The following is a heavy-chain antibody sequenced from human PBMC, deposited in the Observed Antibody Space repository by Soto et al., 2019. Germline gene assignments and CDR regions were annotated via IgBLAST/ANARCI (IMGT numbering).Heavy chain of an antibody. CDR3: ARAWYYCSGGSCYQGAFDY. D-gene: IGHD2-15*01. Sequence: SETLSLTCTVSGGSISSGGYYWSWIRQHPGKGLEWIGYIYYSGSTYYNPSLKSRVTISVDTSKNQFSLKLSSVTAADTAVYYCARAWYYCSGGSCYQGAFDYWGQGTLVTVSS. CDR1: GGSISSGGYY. V-gene: IGHV4-31*03. J-gene: IGHJ4*02. CDR2: IYYSGST.